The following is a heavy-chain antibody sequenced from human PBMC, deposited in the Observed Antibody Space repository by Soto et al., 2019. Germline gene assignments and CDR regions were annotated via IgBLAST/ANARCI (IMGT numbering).Heavy chain of an antibody. J-gene: IGHJ4*02. CDR1: GYTFTSYA. CDR2: INAGNGNT. Sequence: QVQLVQSGAEEKKPGASVKVSCKASGYTFTSYAMHWVRQAPGQRLEWMGWINAGNGNTKYSQKFQGRVTITRDTSXXXAXXELSSLRSEDTAVYYCARDLSGCSGGSCYSARFDYWGQGTLVTVSS. V-gene: IGHV1-3*05. D-gene: IGHD2-15*01. CDR3: ARDLSGCSGGSCYSARFDY.